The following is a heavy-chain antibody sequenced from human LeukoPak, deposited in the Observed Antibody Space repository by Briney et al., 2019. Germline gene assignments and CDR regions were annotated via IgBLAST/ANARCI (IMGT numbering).Heavy chain of an antibody. J-gene: IGHJ5*02. CDR1: GYTFTRYD. V-gene: IGHV1-8*03. CDR2: MNPNNGNT. Sequence: ASVKVSCKASGYTFTRYDMNWVRQATGQGLEWRGWMNPNNGNTGYTQKFQGRVTITRNTSISTAYMELSSLRSEDTAVYYCARGRITGSHDWFDPWGQGTLVTVSS. CDR3: ARGRITGSHDWFDP. D-gene: IGHD1-20*01.